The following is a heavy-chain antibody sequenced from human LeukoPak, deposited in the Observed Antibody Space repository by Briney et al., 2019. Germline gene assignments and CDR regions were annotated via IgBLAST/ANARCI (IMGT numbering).Heavy chain of an antibody. CDR1: GFTFSNAW. Sequence: GGSLRLSCAASGFTFSNAWMSWVRQAPGKGLEWVGRIKSKTDGGTTDYAAPVKGRFAISRDDSKNTLYLQMNSLKTEDTAVYYCTTDTRYYDILTGYWSWGQGTLVTVSS. D-gene: IGHD3-9*01. V-gene: IGHV3-15*01. J-gene: IGHJ5*02. CDR2: IKSKTDGGTT. CDR3: TTDTRYYDILTGYWS.